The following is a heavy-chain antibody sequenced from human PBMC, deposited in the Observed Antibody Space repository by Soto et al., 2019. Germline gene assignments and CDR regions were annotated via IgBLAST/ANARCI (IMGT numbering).Heavy chain of an antibody. D-gene: IGHD3-3*01. CDR1: GFTFSSYA. J-gene: IGHJ6*03. CDR3: TTLATTYYDFWSGYNYYYYYYYMYV. CDR2: ISSSGGRT. V-gene: IGHV3-23*01. Sequence: GGSLRLSCAASGFTFSSYAMSWVRQAPGKGLEWVSAISSSGGRTDYADSVKGRFTISRDDSKNTLYLQMNSLKTEDTAVYYCTTLATTYYDFWSGYNYYYYYYYMYVWGKGTTVTVSS.